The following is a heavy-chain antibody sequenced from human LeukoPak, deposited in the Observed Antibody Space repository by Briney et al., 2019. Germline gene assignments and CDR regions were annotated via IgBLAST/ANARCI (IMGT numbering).Heavy chain of an antibody. V-gene: IGHV4-34*01. CDR1: GGSFSGYY. CDR3: ASLQQWLAPIDY. D-gene: IGHD6-19*01. J-gene: IGHJ4*02. CDR2: INHSGST. Sequence: NASETLSLTCAVYGGSFSGYYWRWIRQPPGKGLEWIGEINHSGSTNDNPSLKSRVTISVDTSKNQFSLKLSSVTASDTAVYYCASLQQWLAPIDYWGQGTLVTVSS.